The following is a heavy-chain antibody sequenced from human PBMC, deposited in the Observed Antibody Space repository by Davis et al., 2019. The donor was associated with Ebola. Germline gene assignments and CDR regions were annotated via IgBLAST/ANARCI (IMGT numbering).Heavy chain of an antibody. CDR3: AKGGTYYYYYGMDV. J-gene: IGHJ6*04. D-gene: IGHD3-16*01. CDR1: GFTVSNNF. CDR2: IYSGGGT. Sequence: GESLKISCAASGFTVSNNFMSWVRQAPGKGLEWVSLIYSGGGTYYADSVKGRFTISRDNSKNTLYLQMNSLRAEDTAVYYCAKGGTYYYYYGMDVWGKGTTVTVSS. V-gene: IGHV3-66*01.